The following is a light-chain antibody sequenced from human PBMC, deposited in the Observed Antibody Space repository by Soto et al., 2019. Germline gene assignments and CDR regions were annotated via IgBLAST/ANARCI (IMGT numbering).Light chain of an antibody. J-gene: IGKJ5*01. Sequence: DIQMTQSPSSLSASVGDRVTITCQASQDINNYLNWYQQKPGKAPKLLLYDASNLETGVPTRFSGSGSGTDFTFTISSLQPEDMATYYCQQYDNLPSITFGQGTRLDFK. CDR2: DAS. CDR3: QQYDNLPSIT. CDR1: QDINNY. V-gene: IGKV1-33*01.